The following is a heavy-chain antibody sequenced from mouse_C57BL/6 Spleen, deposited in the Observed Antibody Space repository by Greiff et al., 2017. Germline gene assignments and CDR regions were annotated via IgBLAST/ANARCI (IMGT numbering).Heavy chain of an antibody. Sequence: DVKLVESGGGLVKPGGSLKLSCAASGFTFSDYGMHWVRQAPEKGLEWVAYISSGSSTIYYADTVKGRFTISRDNAKNTLFLQMTGLRSEGTAMYYCAGGYNVGGFCAMGYWGQGTSVTVAS. J-gene: IGHJ4*01. D-gene: IGHD1-3*01. CDR1: GFTFSDYG. CDR2: ISSGSSTI. CDR3: AGGYNVGGFCAMGY. V-gene: IGHV5-17*01.